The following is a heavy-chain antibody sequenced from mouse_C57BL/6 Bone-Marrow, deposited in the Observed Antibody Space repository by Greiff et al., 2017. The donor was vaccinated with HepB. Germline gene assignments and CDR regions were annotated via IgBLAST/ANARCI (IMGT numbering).Heavy chain of an antibody. V-gene: IGHV10-1*01. CDR1: GFSFNTYA. J-gene: IGHJ2*01. CDR2: IRSKSNNYAT. Sequence: EVKLVESGGGLVQPKGSLKLSCAASGFSFNTYAMNWVRQAPGKGLEWVARIRSKSNNYATYYADSVKDRFTISRDDSESMLYLQMNNLKTEDTAMYYCVRHGYYYGSFDYWGQGTTLTVSS. CDR3: VRHGYYYGSFDY. D-gene: IGHD1-1*01.